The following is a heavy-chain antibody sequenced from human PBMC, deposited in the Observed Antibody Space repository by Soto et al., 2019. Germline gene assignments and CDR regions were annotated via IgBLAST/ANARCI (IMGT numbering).Heavy chain of an antibody. CDR2: INAGNGNT. CDR3: TRTVTVVTVFDY. J-gene: IGHJ4*02. CDR1: GYTFTGYA. Sequence: QVQLVQSGAAEKKPGASVKVSCKASGYTFTGYAMHWVRQAPGQRLEWMGWINAGNGNTKYSEKFQGRVTITRDTSTPTTYMELITLISEDTAVYYYTRTVTVVTVFDYCVQGPLDTVSS. V-gene: IGHV1-3*05. D-gene: IGHD3-22*01.